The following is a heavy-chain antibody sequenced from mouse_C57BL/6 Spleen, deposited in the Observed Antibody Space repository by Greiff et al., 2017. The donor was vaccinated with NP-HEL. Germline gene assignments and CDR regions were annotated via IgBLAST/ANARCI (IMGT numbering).Heavy chain of an antibody. D-gene: IGHD1-1*01. V-gene: IGHV1-81*01. Sequence: QVQLQQSGAELARPGASVKLSCKASGYTFTSYGISWVKQRTGQGLEWIGEIYPRSGNTYYNEKFKGKATLTADKSSSTAYMELRSLTSEDSAVYFCARPVVAPYWYFDVWGTGTTVTVSS. CDR1: GYTFTSYG. CDR2: IYPRSGNT. J-gene: IGHJ1*03. CDR3: ARPVVAPYWYFDV.